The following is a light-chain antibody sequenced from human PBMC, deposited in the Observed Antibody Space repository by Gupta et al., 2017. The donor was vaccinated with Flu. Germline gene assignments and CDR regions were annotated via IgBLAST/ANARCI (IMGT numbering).Light chain of an antibody. J-gene: IGLJ2*01. CDR2: EDS. CDR3: QAWASVTVI. CDR1: KLGDIY. V-gene: IGLV3-1*01. Sequence: SPGQTASIPCSGNKLGDIYVSWYQQKPGQSPVVVIYEDSKRPSGIPERFSGSNSANTVALTISGTQAVDEADYYCQAWASVTVIFGGGTRLTVL.